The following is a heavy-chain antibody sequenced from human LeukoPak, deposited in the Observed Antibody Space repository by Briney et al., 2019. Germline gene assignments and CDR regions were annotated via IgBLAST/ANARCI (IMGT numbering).Heavy chain of an antibody. V-gene: IGHV1-24*01. CDR3: ATDPYSSGWYHY. Sequence: ASVKVSCKVSGYTLTELSMHWVRQAPGKGLEWMGGFDPEDGETIYAQKFQGRVTMTEDISTDTAYMELSSLRSEDTAVYYCATDPYSSGWYHYWGQGTLVTVSS. CDR2: FDPEDGET. J-gene: IGHJ4*02. D-gene: IGHD6-19*01. CDR1: GYTLTELS.